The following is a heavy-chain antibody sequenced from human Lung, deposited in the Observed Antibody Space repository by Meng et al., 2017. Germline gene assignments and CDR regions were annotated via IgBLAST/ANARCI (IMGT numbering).Heavy chain of an antibody. D-gene: IGHD1-1*01. CDR1: GFTFTNAW. V-gene: IGHV3-15*01. J-gene: IGHJ5*02. CDR3: TTGTGGNSDH. Sequence: GESLKISCAASGFTFTNAWMSWVRQAPGKGLEWVGRIKTKTDGETTDYSAPVKGRFTISRDDSKHTLYLEMDSLKTDDTAVYYCTTGTGGNSDHWGQGALVTVSS. CDR2: IKTKTDGETT.